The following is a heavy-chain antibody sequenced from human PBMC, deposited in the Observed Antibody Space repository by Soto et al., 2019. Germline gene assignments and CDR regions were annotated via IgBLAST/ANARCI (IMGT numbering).Heavy chain of an antibody. J-gene: IGHJ6*02. CDR3: ARDGGTYGMDV. V-gene: IGHV4-59*01. CDR2: IYYSGST. Sequence: SETSLTCTVSGGSISSYYWNWIRQPPGKGLEWIGYIYYSGSTNYNPSLKSRVTISVDTSKNQFSLKLSSVTAADTAVYYCARDGGTYGMDVWGQGTTVTVSS. CDR1: GGSISSYY. D-gene: IGHD3-16*01.